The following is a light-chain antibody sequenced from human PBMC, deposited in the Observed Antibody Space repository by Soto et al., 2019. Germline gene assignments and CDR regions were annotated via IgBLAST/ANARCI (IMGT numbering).Light chain of an antibody. CDR1: SNDIGSFNA. CDR2: DVS. CDR3: YSFTSSNTGV. Sequence: QSALTQPASVSGSRGQSITISCTGTSNDIGSFNAVSWFQQHPGKAPKLIIYDVSTRPSGVSNRFSGSKSGNTASLTISGLQAEDEADYYCYSFTSSNTGVFGGGTKLTVL. V-gene: IGLV2-14*01. J-gene: IGLJ3*02.